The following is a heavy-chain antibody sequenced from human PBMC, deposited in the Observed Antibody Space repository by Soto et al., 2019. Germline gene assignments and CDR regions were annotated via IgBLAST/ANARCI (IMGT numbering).Heavy chain of an antibody. CDR1: GFTFSTYA. CDR3: AHPRGYGVFDAYDF. V-gene: IGHV3-23*01. D-gene: IGHD4-17*01. J-gene: IGHJ3*01. Sequence: EVQLLESGGGLVQPGGSLRLSCAASGFTFSTYAMSWVRQAPGKGLEWVSAISGSGSDTYHADSVKGRFSISRDNSISTLYLQMNSLRTEDTAVYYCAHPRGYGVFDAYDFWGQGAMVTVS. CDR2: ISGSGSDT.